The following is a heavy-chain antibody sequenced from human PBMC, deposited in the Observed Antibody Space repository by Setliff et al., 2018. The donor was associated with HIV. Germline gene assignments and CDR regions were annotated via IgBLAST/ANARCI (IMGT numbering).Heavy chain of an antibody. J-gene: IGHJ4*02. Sequence: GGSLRLSCAASGFTFNSYGMHWVRQAPGKGLEWVALIWYDASKKEYADSVRGRFNILRDDSKKTVDLQMNSLRADDTAVYYCVKDVVKFWSGSGALDFWGPGTLVTVSS. CDR1: GFTFNSYG. V-gene: IGHV3-33*06. CDR3: VKDVVKFWSGSGALDF. D-gene: IGHD3-3*01. CDR2: IWYDASKK.